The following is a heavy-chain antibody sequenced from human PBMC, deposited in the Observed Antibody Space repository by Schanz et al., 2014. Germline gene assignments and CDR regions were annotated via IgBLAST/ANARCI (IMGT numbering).Heavy chain of an antibody. V-gene: IGHV3-48*01. CDR3: ASGVHVSSLQKGLQF. CDR1: GFTFSSYG. Sequence: VQLVESGGGVVQFGRSLRLSCVASGFTFSSYGMHWVRQAPGKGLGWLSYIATSSSTRHYADSVKGRVTISRDNAKNSVSLQMRRLRVEDTAVYYCASGVHVSSLQKGLQFWGRGTLVIVSS. J-gene: IGHJ1*01. CDR2: IATSSSTR. D-gene: IGHD3-10*01.